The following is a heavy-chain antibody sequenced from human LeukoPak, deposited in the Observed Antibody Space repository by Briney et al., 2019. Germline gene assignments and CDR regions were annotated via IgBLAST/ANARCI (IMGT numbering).Heavy chain of an antibody. V-gene: IGHV3-21*01. CDR1: GFTFSRYN. J-gene: IGHJ3*02. CDR3: ARASSKQLAGYLPDGFDI. CDR2: ISSSSGYI. D-gene: IGHD3-9*01. Sequence: GGSLRLSCAASGFTFSRYNMNWVRQAPGKGLEWVSYISSSSGYIYYADLVKGRFTISRDNAKKSLYLQMNSLRAEDTAVYYCARASSKQLAGYLPDGFDIWGQGTMVTVSS.